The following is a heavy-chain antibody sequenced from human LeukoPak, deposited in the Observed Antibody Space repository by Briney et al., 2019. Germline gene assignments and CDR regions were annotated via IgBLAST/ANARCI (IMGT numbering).Heavy chain of an antibody. Sequence: SETLSLTCTVSGGSISSSSYYWGWIRQPPGKGLEWIGSIYYSGSTNYNPSLKSRVTISVDTSKNQFSLKLSSVTAADTAVYYCARGGNYVWGSYRHNWFDPWGQGTLVTVSS. J-gene: IGHJ5*02. D-gene: IGHD3-16*02. CDR2: IYYSGST. CDR1: GGSISSSSYY. CDR3: ARGGNYVWGSYRHNWFDP. V-gene: IGHV4-39*07.